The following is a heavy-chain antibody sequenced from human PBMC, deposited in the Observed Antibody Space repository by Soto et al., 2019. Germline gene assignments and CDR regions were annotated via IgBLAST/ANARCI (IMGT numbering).Heavy chain of an antibody. V-gene: IGHV3-23*01. D-gene: IGHD5-18*01. CDR3: ARISDNYGFY. J-gene: IGHJ4*02. CDR2: ISESGGST. CDR1: GFTFSSYA. Sequence: GGSLRLSCAASGFTFSSYAMSWVRQAPGKGLEWVSGISESGGSTYYADSVKGRFTISRDNSKNTVYLQMNSLRVEDTAIYYCARISDNYGFYWGQGTLVTVSS.